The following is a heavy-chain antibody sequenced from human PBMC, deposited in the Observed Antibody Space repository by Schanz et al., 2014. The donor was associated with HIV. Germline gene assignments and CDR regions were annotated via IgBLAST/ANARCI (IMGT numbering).Heavy chain of an antibody. Sequence: EVQLVESGGGLVQPGRSLRLSCITSGFTFDDCAMHWVRQAPGKGLEWVSGMRGSDDSTFYADSVKGRFTISRDNSKNTLYFQMNSLRAEDTAIYYCAKTSYGWYFDYWGQGTLVTVSS. CDR2: MRGSDDST. CDR3: AKTSYGWYFDY. CDR1: GFTFDDCA. V-gene: IGHV3-23*04. J-gene: IGHJ4*02. D-gene: IGHD6-19*01.